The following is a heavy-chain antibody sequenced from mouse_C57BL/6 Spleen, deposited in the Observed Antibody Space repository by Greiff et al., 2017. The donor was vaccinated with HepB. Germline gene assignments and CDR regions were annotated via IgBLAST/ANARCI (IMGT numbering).Heavy chain of an antibody. CDR3: TRSGSNYPYAMDY. D-gene: IGHD2-5*01. V-gene: IGHV1-15*01. CDR1: GYTFTDYE. J-gene: IGHJ4*01. Sequence: VKLMESGAELVRPGASVTLSCKASGYTFTDYEMHWVKQTPVHGLEWIGAIDPETGGTAYNQKFKGKAILTADKSSSTAYMELRSLTSEDSAVYYCTRSGSNYPYAMDYWGQGTSVTVSS. CDR2: IDPETGGT.